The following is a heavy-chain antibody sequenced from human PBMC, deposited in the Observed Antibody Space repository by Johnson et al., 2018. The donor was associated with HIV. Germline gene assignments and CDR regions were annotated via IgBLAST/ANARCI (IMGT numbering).Heavy chain of an antibody. CDR3: ARDESGSSWAFDI. CDR2: ISYDGSNK. J-gene: IGHJ3*02. Sequence: QVQLVESGGGVVQPGRSLRLSCAASGFTFSSYAMHWVRQAPGKGLEWVAVISYDGSNKYYADSVKGRFTISRDNSKNTLYLQMNSLRAEDTAVYYCARDESGSSWAFDIWGQGTMVTVSS. V-gene: IGHV3-30*04. D-gene: IGHD6-13*01. CDR1: GFTFSSYA.